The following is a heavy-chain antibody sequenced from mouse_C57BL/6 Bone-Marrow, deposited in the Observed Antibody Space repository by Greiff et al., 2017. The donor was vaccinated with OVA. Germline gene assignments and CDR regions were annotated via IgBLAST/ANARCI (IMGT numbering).Heavy chain of an antibody. Sequence: SGPELVKPGASVKISCKASGYSFTGYYMNWVKQSPEKSLEWIGEINPSTGGTTYNQKFKAKATLTVDKSSSTAYMQLKSLTSEDSAVYYCARSKLTTVVDYWGQGTTLTVSS. V-gene: IGHV1-42*01. D-gene: IGHD1-1*01. CDR1: GYSFTGYY. CDR3: ARSKLTTVVDY. CDR2: INPSTGGT. J-gene: IGHJ2*01.